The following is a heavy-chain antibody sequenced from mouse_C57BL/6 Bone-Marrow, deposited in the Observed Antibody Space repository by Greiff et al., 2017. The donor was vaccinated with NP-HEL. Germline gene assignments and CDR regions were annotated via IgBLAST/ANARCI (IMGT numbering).Heavy chain of an antibody. J-gene: IGHJ4*01. CDR2: ISNGGGSS. Sequence: EVTLMESGGGLVQPGGSLKLSCAASGFTFSDYYLYWVRQTPEKRLEWVAYISNGGGSSYYPDTVKGRFTISSDNAKNTLYLQMSLLKSEDTAMYYCARETEIYYAMDYWGQGTSVTVSS. D-gene: IGHD4-1*01. CDR1: GFTFSDYY. CDR3: ARETEIYYAMDY. V-gene: IGHV5-12*01.